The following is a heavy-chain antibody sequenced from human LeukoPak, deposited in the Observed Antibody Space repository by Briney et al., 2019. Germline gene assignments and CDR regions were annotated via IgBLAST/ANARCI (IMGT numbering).Heavy chain of an antibody. CDR1: GGSISSYY. Sequence: PSETLSLTCTVSGGSISSYYWSWIRQPPGKGLEWVSGINWNGGSTGYADSVKGRFTISRDNAKNSLYLQMNSLRAEDTALYYCARDRNGGNTYYFDYWGQGTLVTVSS. J-gene: IGHJ4*02. CDR3: ARDRNGGNTYYFDY. CDR2: INWNGGST. D-gene: IGHD4-23*01. V-gene: IGHV3-20*04.